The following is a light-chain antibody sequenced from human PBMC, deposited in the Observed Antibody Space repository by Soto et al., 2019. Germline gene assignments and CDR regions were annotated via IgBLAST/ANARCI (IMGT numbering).Light chain of an antibody. J-gene: IGKJ3*01. CDR1: QSISNY. CDR2: AAS. Sequence: DIQMTQSPSSLSASVGDRVTITCRASQSISNYLNWYQQKPGTAPKVLIYAASTLQGGVPSRFSGSKSGTDFTLTINSLQPEDFANYYCQQGFSAPFTFGPGTKVDI. CDR3: QQGFSAPFT. V-gene: IGKV1-39*01.